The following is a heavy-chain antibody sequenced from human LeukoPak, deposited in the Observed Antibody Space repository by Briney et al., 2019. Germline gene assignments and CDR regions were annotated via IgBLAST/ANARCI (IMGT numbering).Heavy chain of an antibody. V-gene: IGHV4-59*01. CDR2: IYYSGST. CDR3: ARELVVAGAFDI. D-gene: IGHD2-15*01. CDR1: GGSISSYY. Sequence: SETLFLTCTVSGGSISSYYWSWIRQPPGKGLEWIGYIYYSGSTNYNPSLKSRVTISVDTSKNQFSLKLSSVTAADTAVYYCARELVVAGAFDIWGQGTMVTVSS. J-gene: IGHJ3*02.